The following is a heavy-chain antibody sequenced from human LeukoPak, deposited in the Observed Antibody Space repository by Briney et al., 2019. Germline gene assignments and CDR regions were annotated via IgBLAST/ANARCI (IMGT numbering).Heavy chain of an antibody. D-gene: IGHD3-10*01. CDR2: IYYSGST. CDR1: GFTFDDYA. V-gene: IGHV4-59*01. Sequence: GSLRLSCAASGFTFDDYAMHWIRQPPGKGLEWIGYIYYSGSTNYNPSLKSRVTISVDTSKNQFSLKLSSVTAADTAVYYCARAGLLWFGELFDYWGQGTLVTVSS. J-gene: IGHJ4*02. CDR3: ARAGLLWFGELFDY.